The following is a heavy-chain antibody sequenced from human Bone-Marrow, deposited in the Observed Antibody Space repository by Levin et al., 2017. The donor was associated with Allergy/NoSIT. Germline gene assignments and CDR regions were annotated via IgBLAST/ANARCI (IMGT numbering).Heavy chain of an antibody. CDR2: IIPALGTPTA. J-gene: IGHJ4*02. CDR1: GGTFDKYP. D-gene: IGHD3-16*01. Sequence: PVASVKVSCKASGGTFDKYPLSWVRQAPGQGLEWLGGIIPALGTPTANYARKFQGRVTITADESTATAYMDLTSLTSEDTAVYYCARGPDPWNYVGSVWGQGTLVTVSS. CDR3: ARGPDPWNYVGSV. V-gene: IGHV1-69*13.